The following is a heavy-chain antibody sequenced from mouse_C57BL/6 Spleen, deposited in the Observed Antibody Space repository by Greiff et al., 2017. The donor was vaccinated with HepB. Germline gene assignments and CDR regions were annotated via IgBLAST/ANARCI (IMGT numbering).Heavy chain of an antibody. CDR3: DRHYGSSYAFDH. Sequence: QVQLQQSGPALVKPGASVKISCKASGYAFSSSWMNWVKQRPGKGLEWIGRIYPGDGDTNYNGKFKGKATLTADKSSSTAYMQLSSLTSEDSAFYFCDRHYGSSYAFDHWAHRTPPIVSP. D-gene: IGHD1-1*01. CDR1: GYAFSSSW. CDR2: IYPGDGDT. V-gene: IGHV1-82*01. J-gene: IGHJ2*01.